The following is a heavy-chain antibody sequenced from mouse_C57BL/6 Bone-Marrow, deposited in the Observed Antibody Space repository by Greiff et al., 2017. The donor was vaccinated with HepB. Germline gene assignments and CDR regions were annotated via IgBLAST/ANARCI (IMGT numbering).Heavy chain of an antibody. Sequence: QVQLQQPGAELVKPGASVKLSCKASGYTFTSYWMHWVKQRPGQGLEWIGMIHPNSGSTNYNEKFKSKATLTVDKSSSTASMQLRSLTSEDSAVYYCAREDGTKVPYFDYWGKSTTLTVSS. CDR1: GYTFTSYW. CDR2: IHPNSGST. J-gene: IGHJ2*01. V-gene: IGHV1-64*01. D-gene: IGHD1-1*01. CDR3: AREDGTKVPYFDY.